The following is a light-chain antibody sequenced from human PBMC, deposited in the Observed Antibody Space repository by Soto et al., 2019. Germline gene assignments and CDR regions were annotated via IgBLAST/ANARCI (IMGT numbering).Light chain of an antibody. V-gene: IGKV1-9*01. CDR3: LQDNSYPAT. Sequence: VRVTLTCLASQSISSCLAWYQQKPGKPPKLLIYAASTLQSGVPSRFSGSGSGTEFTLTIGSLQPEDFATYYCLQDNSYPATFGGGTKVDIK. CDR2: AAS. J-gene: IGKJ4*01. CDR1: QSISSC.